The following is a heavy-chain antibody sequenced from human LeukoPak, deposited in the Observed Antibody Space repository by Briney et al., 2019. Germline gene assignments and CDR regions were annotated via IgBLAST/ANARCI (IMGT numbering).Heavy chain of an antibody. CDR3: ARGPPTVTYYYYGMDV. J-gene: IGHJ6*02. CDR1: GYSFTTYG. V-gene: IGHV1-18*01. CDR2: INADNGNT. D-gene: IGHD4-17*01. Sequence: GASVKVSCKASGYSFTTYGISWVRQAPGQGLEWMGWINADNGNTNHAQKFQGRVTMTTDTSTSTAYMELRSLRSDDTAVYYCARGPPTVTYYYYGMDVWGQGTTVTVSS.